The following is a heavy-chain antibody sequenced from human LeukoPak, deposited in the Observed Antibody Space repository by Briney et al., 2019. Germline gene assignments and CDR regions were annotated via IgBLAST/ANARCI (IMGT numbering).Heavy chain of an antibody. CDR1: GGPISSYY. V-gene: IGHV4-59*01. CDR2: IYYSGST. CDR3: ARGPTTVTGFDY. Sequence: SETLSLTCTVSGGPISSYYWSWIRQPPGKGLEWIGYIYYSGSTNYNPSLKSRVTISVDTSKNQFSLKLSSVTAADTAVYYCARGPTTVTGFDYWGQGTLVTVSS. D-gene: IGHD4-17*01. J-gene: IGHJ4*02.